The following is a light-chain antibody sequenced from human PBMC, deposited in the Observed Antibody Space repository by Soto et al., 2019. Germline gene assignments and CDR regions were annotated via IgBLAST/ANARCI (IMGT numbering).Light chain of an antibody. CDR2: AAS. V-gene: IGKV1-39*01. CDR1: QSISSY. J-gene: IGKJ1*01. CDR3: QQYNSYST. Sequence: DIQMSPSPSSLSASVGDRDTITCRASQSISSYLNWSQQKPGKAPKLLIYAASSLQSGVPSRFSGSGSGTEFTLTISSLQPEDFASYYCQQYNSYSTFGQGTKVDIK.